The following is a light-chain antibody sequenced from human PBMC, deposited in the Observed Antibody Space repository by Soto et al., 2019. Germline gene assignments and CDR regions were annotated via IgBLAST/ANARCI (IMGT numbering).Light chain of an antibody. CDR2: GAS. Sequence: EIVMTQSPATLSVSPGERATLSCRASQSVSSYLAWFQQKPGQAPRLLIYGASSRATGIPDRFSGSGSGTDFTLTISRLEPEDFAVYYCHQYGRSPIYTFGPGTKVDIK. CDR3: HQYGRSPIYT. J-gene: IGKJ3*01. V-gene: IGKV3-20*01. CDR1: QSVSSY.